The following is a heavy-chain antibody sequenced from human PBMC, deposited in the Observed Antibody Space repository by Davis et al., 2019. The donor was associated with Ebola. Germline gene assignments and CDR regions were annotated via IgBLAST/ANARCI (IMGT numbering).Heavy chain of an antibody. CDR2: ISETGSHT. D-gene: IGHD3-3*01. V-gene: IGHV3-23*01. J-gene: IGHJ4*02. CDR1: GLTFTDYG. CDR3: ARAVFHEVLDY. Sequence: GESLKISCVASGLTFTDYGMAWVRQTPGKGLEWVSTISETGSHTYYADSVRGRFTISRDNSENTLYLQMNSLTADDTAVYYCARAVFHEVLDYWGQGTPVTVSS.